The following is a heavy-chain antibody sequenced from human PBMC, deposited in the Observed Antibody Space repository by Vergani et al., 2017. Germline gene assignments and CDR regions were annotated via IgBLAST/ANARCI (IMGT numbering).Heavy chain of an antibody. CDR3: AKSASVSMSLPNWFES. J-gene: IGHJ5*01. CDR1: GFTFIMHA. CDR2: LSASDRRT. Sequence: VQLVESGGGLVQSGGSLRLSCAASGFTFIMHAMSWVRQAPGKGLEWVSTLSASDRRTHYADSVKGRFTISRDISKNTLYLQMSSLRADDTAVYYCAKSASVSMSLPNWFESWGQGTHVTVS. V-gene: IGHV3-23*04.